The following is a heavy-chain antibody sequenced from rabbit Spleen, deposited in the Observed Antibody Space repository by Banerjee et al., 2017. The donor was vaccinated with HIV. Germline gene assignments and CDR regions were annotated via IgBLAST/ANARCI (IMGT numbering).Heavy chain of an antibody. D-gene: IGHD4-1*01. CDR2: IYAANGST. CDR3: ARAIVPWLGLTRLDL. Sequence: QLTETGGGLVQPGGSLTLSCTASGIDFTNYSVSWVRQAPGKGLEWIGIIYAANGSTDDANWVNGRGTISSDNAQSTVDLKMTSLTAADTAAYFCARAIVPWLGLTRLDLWGQGTLVTVS. V-gene: IGHV1S7*01. CDR1: GIDFTNYS. J-gene: IGHJ3*01.